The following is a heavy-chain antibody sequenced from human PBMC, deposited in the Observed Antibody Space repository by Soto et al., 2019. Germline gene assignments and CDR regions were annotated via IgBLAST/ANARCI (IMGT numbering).Heavy chain of an antibody. J-gene: IGHJ5*02. Sequence: GESLKISCKGSGYSFTSYWIGWVRQMPGKGLEWMGIIFPGDSDTRYSPSFQGQVTISADKSISTAYLQWNSLKASDTAMYYCARGNYGSGSYYKGWFDPWGQGTLVTVSS. CDR3: ARGNYGSGSYYKGWFDP. V-gene: IGHV5-51*01. CDR2: IFPGDSDT. CDR1: GYSFTSYW. D-gene: IGHD3-10*01.